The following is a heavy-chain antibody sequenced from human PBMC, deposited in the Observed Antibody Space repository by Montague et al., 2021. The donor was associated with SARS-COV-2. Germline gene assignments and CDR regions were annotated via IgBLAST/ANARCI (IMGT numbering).Heavy chain of an antibody. CDR1: GGSISSYY. J-gene: IGHJ6*02. Sequence: SETLSLTCTVSGGSISSYYWSWIRQPPGKGLEWIGYLYHSGSTNYNPSLKSRVTMSVDTSKNQFSLRLNSVTAADTAVYYCARHPTGYRHYYDLDVWGQGTTVTVSS. CDR2: LYHSGST. V-gene: IGHV4-59*01. D-gene: IGHD1-1*01. CDR3: ARHPTGYRHYYDLDV.